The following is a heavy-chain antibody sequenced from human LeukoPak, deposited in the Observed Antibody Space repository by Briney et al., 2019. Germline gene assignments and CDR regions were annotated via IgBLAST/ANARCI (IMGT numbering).Heavy chain of an antibody. Sequence: SETLSLTCTVSGGSISSYYWSWIRQPPGKGLECIGYIYYSGSTNYNPSLKSRVTISVDTSKNQFSLKLSSVTAADTAVYYCARLIRLAAAGTEYYYYMHVWGKGTTVTVSS. D-gene: IGHD6-13*01. CDR1: GGSISSYY. V-gene: IGHV4-59*08. CDR3: ARLIRLAAAGTEYYYYMHV. J-gene: IGHJ6*03. CDR2: IYYSGST.